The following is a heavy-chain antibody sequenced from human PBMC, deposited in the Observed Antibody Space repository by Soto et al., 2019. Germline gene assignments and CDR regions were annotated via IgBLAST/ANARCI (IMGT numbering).Heavy chain of an antibody. CDR1: GGSFSGYY. V-gene: IGHV4-34*01. CDR2: INHSGST. J-gene: IGHJ4*02. D-gene: IGHD3-22*01. CDR3: ARGSGDRAMIVVVPRGYFYY. Sequence: TSETLSLTCAVYGGSFSGYYWSWIRQPPGKGLEWIGEINHSGSTNYNPSLKSRVTISVDTSKNQFSLKLSSVTAADTAVYYCARGSGDRAMIVVVPRGYFYYWGQGTLIPVSS.